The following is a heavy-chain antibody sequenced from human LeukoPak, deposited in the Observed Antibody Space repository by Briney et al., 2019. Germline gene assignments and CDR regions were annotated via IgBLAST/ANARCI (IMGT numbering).Heavy chain of an antibody. V-gene: IGHV1-18*01. D-gene: IGHD2-2*01. Sequence: ASVKVSCKASGYTFTSYGISWVRQAPGQGLEWMGWINPNSGGTNYAQKFQGRVTMTRDTSTSTVYMELSSLRSEDTAVYYCARGSSTSLSPDPWGQGTLVTVSS. J-gene: IGHJ5*02. CDR1: GYTFTSYG. CDR3: ARGSSTSLSPDP. CDR2: INPNSGGT.